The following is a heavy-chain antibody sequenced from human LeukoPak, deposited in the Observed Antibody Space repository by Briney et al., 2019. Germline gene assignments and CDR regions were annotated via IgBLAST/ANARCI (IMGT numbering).Heavy chain of an antibody. CDR1: GYIFTHYY. Sequence: ASVKVSCKASGYIFTHYYIHWVRQALGQGLEWRGWISPNTLGRNYAQNFQGRVTMTDDTSITTAYLELSSLTSDDTGVYYCARQSDAYGSVSSSDYWGQGTPVTVSS. J-gene: IGHJ4*02. D-gene: IGHD3-10*01. CDR3: ARQSDAYGSVSSSDY. CDR2: ISPNTLGR. V-gene: IGHV1-2*02.